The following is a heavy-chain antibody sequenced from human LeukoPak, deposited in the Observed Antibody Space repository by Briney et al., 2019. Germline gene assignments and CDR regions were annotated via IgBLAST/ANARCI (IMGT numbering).Heavy chain of an antibody. J-gene: IGHJ6*03. CDR2: IYYSGST. D-gene: IGHD1-7*01. CDR1: GGSISSSSYY. CDR3: ARDSGQNNWNFPKHNYYYYYMDV. V-gene: IGHV4-39*07. Sequence: PSETLSLTCTVSGGSISSSSYYWGWIRQPPGKGLEWIGSIYYSGSTYYNPSLKSRVTISVDTSKNQFSLKLSSVTAADTAVYYCARDSGQNNWNFPKHNYYYYYMDVWGKGTTVTVSS.